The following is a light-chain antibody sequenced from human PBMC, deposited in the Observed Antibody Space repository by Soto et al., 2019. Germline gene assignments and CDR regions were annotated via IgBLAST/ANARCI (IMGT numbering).Light chain of an antibody. CDR3: QQYSSSSIT. V-gene: IGKV3-20*01. Sequence: EIVLTQSPGTLSLSPGERATLSCRASQSVSSSYLAWYQQKPGQAPRLLIYGASSRATRIPDRFSGSESGTDFTLTISRLEPEDFAVYYCQQYSSSSITFGQGTRLEIK. CDR1: QSVSSSY. J-gene: IGKJ5*01. CDR2: GAS.